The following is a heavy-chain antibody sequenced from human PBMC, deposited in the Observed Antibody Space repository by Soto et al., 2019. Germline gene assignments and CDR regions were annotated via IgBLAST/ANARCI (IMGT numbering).Heavy chain of an antibody. CDR2: IYSGGSA. Sequence: EVQLVESGGGLVQPGGSLRLSCAASGFTVSSNYMSWVRQAPGKGLEWVSVIYSGGSAYYADSVKGRFTISRDNSMNTLSLQRNSLRALDTAVYYGAGCGYSYGGGYFDYWGQGTLVIVSS. CDR1: GFTVSSNY. J-gene: IGHJ4*02. V-gene: IGHV3-66*01. D-gene: IGHD5-18*01. CDR3: AGCGYSYGGGYFDY.